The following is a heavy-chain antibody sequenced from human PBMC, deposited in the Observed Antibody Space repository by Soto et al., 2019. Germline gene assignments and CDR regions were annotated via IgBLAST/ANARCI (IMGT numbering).Heavy chain of an antibody. D-gene: IGHD6-19*01. V-gene: IGHV3-74*01. CDR2: INSDGSST. CDR3: ARGLKQWLVHDAFDI. Sequence: GGSLRLSCAASGFTFSSYWMHWVRQAPGKGLVWVSRINSDGSSTSYADSVKGRFTISRDNAKNTLYLQMNSLRAEDTAVYYCARGLKQWLVHDAFDIWGQGTMVTVSS. J-gene: IGHJ3*02. CDR1: GFTFSSYW.